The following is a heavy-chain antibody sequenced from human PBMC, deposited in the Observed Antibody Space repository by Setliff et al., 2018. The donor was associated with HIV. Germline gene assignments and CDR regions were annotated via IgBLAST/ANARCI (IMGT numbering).Heavy chain of an antibody. D-gene: IGHD1-1*01. CDR1: GGSISSSSYY. V-gene: IGHV4-39*01. Sequence: KTSETLSLTCTVSGGSISSSSYYWGWIRQPPGKGLEWIGSISYSGNIYYNASLKSRVTISLDTSKRQLSLRLTSVTAADTAVYYCARGVGGLEGDFDSWGQGTRVTVSS. J-gene: IGHJ4*02. CDR3: ARGVGGLEGDFDS. CDR2: ISYSGNI.